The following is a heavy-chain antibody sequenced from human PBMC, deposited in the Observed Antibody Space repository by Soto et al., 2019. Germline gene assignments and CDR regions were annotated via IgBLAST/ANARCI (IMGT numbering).Heavy chain of an antibody. CDR1: GFTFSSYW. Sequence: GGSLRLSCAASGFTFSSYWMSWVRQAPGKVLGWVANIKQDGSEKYYVDSVKGRFTISRDNAKNSLYLQMNSLRAEDTAVYYCASAYSSSSYDYWGQGTLVTVSS. CDR2: IKQDGSEK. CDR3: ASAYSSSSYDY. V-gene: IGHV3-7*05. D-gene: IGHD6-6*01. J-gene: IGHJ4*02.